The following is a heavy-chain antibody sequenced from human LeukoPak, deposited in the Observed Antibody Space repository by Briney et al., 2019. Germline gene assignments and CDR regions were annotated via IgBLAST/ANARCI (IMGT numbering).Heavy chain of an antibody. Sequence: GGSLRLSCAASGFTVSSNYMSWVRQAPGNGLEWVSVIYSGGSTYYADSVKGRFTISRDNAKNSLYLQMNSLRAEDTAVYYCALYDFWSGYCRDYWGQGTLVTVSS. CDR3: ALYDFWSGYCRDY. V-gene: IGHV3-53*01. CDR2: IYSGGST. CDR1: GFTVSSNY. D-gene: IGHD3-3*01. J-gene: IGHJ4*02.